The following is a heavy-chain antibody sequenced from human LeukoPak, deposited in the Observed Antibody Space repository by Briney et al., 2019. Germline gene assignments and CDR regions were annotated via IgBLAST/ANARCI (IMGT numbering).Heavy chain of an antibody. V-gene: IGHV3-33*01. Sequence: GGSLRLSCAASGFTFSSYGMHWVRQAPGKGLEWVAVIWYDGSDEYYGDSVKGRFTISRDNPKNTLYLQMNSLRAEDTAVYYCARGGVIDAFDIWGQGTMATVSS. J-gene: IGHJ3*02. CDR3: ARGGVIDAFDI. D-gene: IGHD3-10*01. CDR1: GFTFSSYG. CDR2: IWYDGSDE.